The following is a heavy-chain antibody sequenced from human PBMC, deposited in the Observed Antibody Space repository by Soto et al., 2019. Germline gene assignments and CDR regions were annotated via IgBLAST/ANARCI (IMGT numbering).Heavy chain of an antibody. D-gene: IGHD7-27*01. Sequence: QVHVVQSGAEVKKPGSSVKVTCKAFGGTFNSFGINWVRQAPGQGLEWRGGNILVFGTTRYAQKFRDRVTLVADGSTSTSYMELSSLTSDDAAVYYCAIEVWGRGGYYLDSWGQGTLVTVSS. V-gene: IGHV1-69*01. CDR1: GGTFNSFG. CDR2: NILVFGTT. CDR3: AIEVWGRGGYYLDS. J-gene: IGHJ4*02.